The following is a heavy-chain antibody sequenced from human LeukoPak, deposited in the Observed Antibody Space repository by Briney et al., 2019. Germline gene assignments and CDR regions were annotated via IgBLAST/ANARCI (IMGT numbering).Heavy chain of an antibody. D-gene: IGHD6-13*01. V-gene: IGHV1-2*02. CDR2: INPNSGGT. CDR3: ARHPPIATTASSSWPLDY. CDR1: GYTFTGYY. Sequence: EASLKVSCKASGYTFTGYYMHWVRQAPGQGLEWMGWINPNSGGTNYAQKFQGRVTMTRDTSISTAYMELSRLRSDDTAVYYCARHPPIATTASSSWPLDYWGQGTLVTVSS. J-gene: IGHJ4*02.